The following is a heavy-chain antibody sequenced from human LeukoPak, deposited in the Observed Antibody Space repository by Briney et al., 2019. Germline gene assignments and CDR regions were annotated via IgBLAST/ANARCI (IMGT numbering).Heavy chain of an antibody. D-gene: IGHD3-16*01. J-gene: IGHJ6*03. V-gene: IGHV4-30-2*01. CDR1: GVSISSGGYY. CDR3: ASLVLGYPPYYYYYMDV. Sequence: PSQTLSLTCTVSGVSISSGGYYWSWLRQPPGKGLEWIGYIYHSGSTYYNPSLKSRVTISVDRSKNQFSLKLSSVTAADTAVYYCASLVLGYPPYYYYYMDVWGKGTTVTVSS. CDR2: IYHSGST.